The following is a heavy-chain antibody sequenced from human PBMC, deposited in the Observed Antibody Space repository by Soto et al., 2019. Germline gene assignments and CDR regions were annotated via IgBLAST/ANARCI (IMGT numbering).Heavy chain of an antibody. CDR1: GGSFSGYY. CDR3: AREVEDYQYYFDY. V-gene: IGHV4-34*01. D-gene: IGHD2-2*01. Sequence: SETLSLTCAVYGGSFSGYYWSWIRQPPGKGLEWIGEINHSGSTNYNPSLKSRVTISVDTSKNQFSLKLSSVTAADTAVYYCAREVEDYQYYFDYWGQGTLVTVSS. CDR2: INHSGST. J-gene: IGHJ4*02.